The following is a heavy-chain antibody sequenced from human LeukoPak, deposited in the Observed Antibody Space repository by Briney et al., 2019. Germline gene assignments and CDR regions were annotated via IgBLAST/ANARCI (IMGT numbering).Heavy chain of an antibody. CDR1: GFTFSSYW. Sequence: PGGSLRLSCAASGFTFSSYWMHWVRQAPGKGLVWVSRINSDGSSTSYADSVKGRFTISRDNAKNSLYLQMNSLRAEDTAVYYCARVGYYDSSGSPTDDAFDIWGQGTMVTVSS. CDR3: ARVGYYDSSGSPTDDAFDI. CDR2: INSDGSST. V-gene: IGHV3-74*01. D-gene: IGHD3-22*01. J-gene: IGHJ3*02.